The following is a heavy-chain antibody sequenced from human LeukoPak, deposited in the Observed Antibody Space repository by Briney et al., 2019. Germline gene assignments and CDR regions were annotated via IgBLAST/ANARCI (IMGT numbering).Heavy chain of an antibody. Sequence: ASVKVSCKASGYTFTDYYMHWVRQAPGQGLEWMGWINPNSGGANFAQKFQGRVAMTRDTSISTAYLELGSLRSDDTAVYFCARLQTTVTTRFLDIWGKGTTVTVSS. CDR2: INPNSGGA. J-gene: IGHJ6*04. D-gene: IGHD4-17*01. V-gene: IGHV1-2*02. CDR3: ARLQTTVTTRFLDI. CDR1: GYTFTDYY.